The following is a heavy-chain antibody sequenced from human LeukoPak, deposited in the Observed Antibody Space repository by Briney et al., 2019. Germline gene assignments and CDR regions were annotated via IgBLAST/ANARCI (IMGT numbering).Heavy chain of an antibody. J-gene: IGHJ4*02. CDR1: GFTFSNAW. CDR3: ARDSDYGDYLIY. Sequence: GGSLRLSCAASGFTFSNAWMSWVRQAPGKGLEWVAVIWYDGSNKYYADSVKGRFTISRDNSKNTLYLQMNSLRAEDTAVYYCARDSDYGDYLIYWGQGTLVAVSS. D-gene: IGHD4-17*01. V-gene: IGHV3-33*08. CDR2: IWYDGSNK.